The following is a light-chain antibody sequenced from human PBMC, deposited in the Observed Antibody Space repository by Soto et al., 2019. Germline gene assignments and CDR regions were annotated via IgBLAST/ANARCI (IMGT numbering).Light chain of an antibody. V-gene: IGLV2-11*01. Sequence: QSVLTKPRSVSGSTGQSDTISCTGTSSDVGGYNYVSWYQQHPGKAPKLMIYDVSKRPSGVPDRFSGSKSCNTASLTISGLQAEDEADYYCCSYAGSYTYVFGTGTKVTVL. CDR2: DVS. J-gene: IGLJ1*01. CDR1: SSDVGGYNY. CDR3: CSYAGSYTYV.